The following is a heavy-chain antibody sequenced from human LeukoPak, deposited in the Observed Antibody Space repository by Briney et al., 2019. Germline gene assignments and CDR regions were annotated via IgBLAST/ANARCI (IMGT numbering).Heavy chain of an antibody. J-gene: IGHJ4*02. CDR1: GFTFSSYW. Sequence: GGSLRLSCAASGFTFSSYWMHWVRQAPGKGLEWVANIKQDGSEKYYVDSVKGRFTISRDNAKNSLYLQMNSLRAEDTAVYYCARGGYSSSWYVDYWGQGTLVTVSS. CDR3: ARGGYSSSWYVDY. D-gene: IGHD6-13*01. V-gene: IGHV3-7*01. CDR2: IKQDGSEK.